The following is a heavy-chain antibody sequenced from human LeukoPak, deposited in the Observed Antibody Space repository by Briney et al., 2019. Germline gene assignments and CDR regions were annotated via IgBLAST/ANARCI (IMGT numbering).Heavy chain of an antibody. CDR2: IKQDGSEK. D-gene: IGHD4-17*01. CDR3: ATNYGDYVSGFFAP. Sequence: GGSLRLSCAASGFTFSSYWMSWVRQAPGKGLEWVANIKQDGSEKYYVDSVKGRFTISRDNAKNSLYLQMNSLRAEDTAVYYCATNYGDYVSGFFAPWGKGTLFTVSS. CDR1: GFTFSSYW. J-gene: IGHJ5*02. V-gene: IGHV3-7*01.